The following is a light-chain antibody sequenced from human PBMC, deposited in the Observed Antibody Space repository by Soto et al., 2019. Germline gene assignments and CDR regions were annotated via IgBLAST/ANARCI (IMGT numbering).Light chain of an antibody. CDR2: KAT. CDR1: QTISSW. CDR3: QQYSTYFSLT. J-gene: IGKJ4*01. Sequence: GDRVTITCRASQTISSWVAWYQQKPGKAPKLLIYKATSLESGVPSRFRGSGSGTEFTLTITGLQHDDFASYYCQQYSTYFSLTFGGGTKVDIK. V-gene: IGKV1-5*03.